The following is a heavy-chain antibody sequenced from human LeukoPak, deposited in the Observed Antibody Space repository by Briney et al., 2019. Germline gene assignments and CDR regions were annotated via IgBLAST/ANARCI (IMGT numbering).Heavy chain of an antibody. CDR3: ARDKYLQGGHYYRYGMDV. J-gene: IGHJ6*02. CDR1: GYIFSDYY. V-gene: IGHV1-2*02. CDR2: IKPDSGGT. Sequence: ASVKVSCKASGYIFSDYYMHWVRQAPGQGLEWMGWIKPDSGGTNYEQKFQGRVIMTLDTSISTAYMELTRLTSDDTAVYYCARDKYLQGGHYYRYGMDVWGQGTTVTVSS. D-gene: IGHD2-2*02.